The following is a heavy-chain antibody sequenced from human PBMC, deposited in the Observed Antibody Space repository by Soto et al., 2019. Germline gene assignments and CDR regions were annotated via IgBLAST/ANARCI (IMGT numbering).Heavy chain of an antibody. Sequence: QVQLVESGGGVVQPGRSLRLSCAASGFSFTTYVMHWVRQAPGKWLEWVAVISYDGSYKYYGDAVKGRFTISRDTSKNAVYLEMNSLRPEDTAVYYCAKGLLAIVGTTLPRDAFNIWGQGTMVTVSS. CDR1: GFSFTTYV. CDR3: AKGLLAIVGTTLPRDAFNI. CDR2: ISYDGSYK. D-gene: IGHD1-26*01. V-gene: IGHV3-30*18. J-gene: IGHJ3*02.